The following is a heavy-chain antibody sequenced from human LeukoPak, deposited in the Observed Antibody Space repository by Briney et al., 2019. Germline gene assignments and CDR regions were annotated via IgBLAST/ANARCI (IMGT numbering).Heavy chain of an antibody. D-gene: IGHD1-26*01. V-gene: IGHV3-23*01. CDR2: ISGSGGST. CDR3: AKDGGSGSYYVSYYFDY. J-gene: IGHJ4*02. Sequence: GGSLRLSCAASGFTFSSYAMSWVRQAPGKGLEWVSGISGSGGSTYYADSVKGRFTISRDNSKNTLYLQMNSLRAEDTAVYYCAKDGGSGSYYVSYYFDYWGQGTLVTVSS. CDR1: GFTFSSYA.